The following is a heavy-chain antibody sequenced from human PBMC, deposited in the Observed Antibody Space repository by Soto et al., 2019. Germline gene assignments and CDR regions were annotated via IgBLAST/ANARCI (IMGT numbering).Heavy chain of an antibody. CDR1: GFTFSSYW. V-gene: IGHV3-7*01. D-gene: IGHD4-4*01. CDR3: AREPTTVTTTMGMEDAFDI. J-gene: IGHJ3*02. Sequence: GGSLRLSCAASGFTFSSYWMSWVRQAPGKGLEWVANIKQDGSEKYYVDSVKGRFTISRDNAKNSLYLQMNSLRAEDTAVYYCAREPTTVTTTMGMEDAFDIWGQGTMVTVSS. CDR2: IKQDGSEK.